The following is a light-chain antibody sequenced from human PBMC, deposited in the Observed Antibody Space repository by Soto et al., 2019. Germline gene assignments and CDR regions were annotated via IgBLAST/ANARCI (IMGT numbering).Light chain of an antibody. CDR1: SSNIGAGYD. Sequence: QSVLTQPPSVSGAPGQRVTISCTGSSSNIGAGYDVHWYQQLPGTAPKLLIYGNSNRPSGVPDRFSGSKSGTSASLAITGLQAEGEADYYCQSYDSSLSGSDVVFGGGTQLTVL. CDR3: QSYDSSLSGSDVV. J-gene: IGLJ2*01. CDR2: GNS. V-gene: IGLV1-40*01.